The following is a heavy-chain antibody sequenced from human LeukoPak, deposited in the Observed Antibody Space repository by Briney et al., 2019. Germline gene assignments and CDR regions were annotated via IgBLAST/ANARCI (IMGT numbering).Heavy chain of an antibody. J-gene: IGHJ4*02. V-gene: IGHV1-46*01. CDR2: INPSGGST. CDR1: GYTFTSYY. CDR3: ARDQLSGSFDY. Sequence: GASVKVSCKASGYTFTSYYMHWVRQAPGQGLEWMGKINPSGGSTGYAQKFQGRVTMTRDTSTSTVYVELSSLRSEDTAVYYCARDQLSGSFDYWGQGTPVTVSS. D-gene: IGHD1-26*01.